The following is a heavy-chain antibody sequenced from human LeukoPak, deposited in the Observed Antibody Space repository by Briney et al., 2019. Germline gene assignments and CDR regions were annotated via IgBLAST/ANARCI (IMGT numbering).Heavy chain of an antibody. CDR2: ISGSGGST. J-gene: IGHJ4*02. CDR3: AKDHRYYYDSSGYYFGDY. V-gene: IGHV3-23*01. Sequence: GGSLRLSCAASGFTFSSYAMSWVRQAPGKGLEWVSAISGSGGSTYYADSVKGRFTISRDNSKNTLYLQMNSLRAEDTAVYYCAKDHRYYYDSSGYYFGDYWGQGTPVTVSS. CDR1: GFTFSSYA. D-gene: IGHD3-22*01.